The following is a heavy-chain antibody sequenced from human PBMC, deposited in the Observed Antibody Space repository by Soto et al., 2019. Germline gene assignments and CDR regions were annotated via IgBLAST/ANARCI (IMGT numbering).Heavy chain of an antibody. CDR3: ARDGVGTYGSGPGYFDY. J-gene: IGHJ4*02. Sequence: PGGSLRLSCAASGFTFSSYSMNWVRQAPGKGLEWVSYIGYDGGIIYYADSVKGRFTISRDNSKNTLYLQMNSLRAEDTAVYYCARDGVGTYGSGPGYFDYWGQGTLVTVSS. CDR2: IGYDGGII. CDR1: GFTFSSYS. V-gene: IGHV3-48*01. D-gene: IGHD3-10*01.